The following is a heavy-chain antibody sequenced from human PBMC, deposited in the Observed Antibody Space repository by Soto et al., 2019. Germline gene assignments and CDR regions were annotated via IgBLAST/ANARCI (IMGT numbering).Heavy chain of an antibody. CDR3: ARDKEHCSGGSCYSPEYFDY. CDR1: GYTFTSYG. Sequence: QVQLVQSGAEVKKPGASVKVSCKASGYTFTSYGISWVRQAPGQVLEWMGWISAYNGNTNYAQKLQGRVTMTTDTSTSTAYMELRSLRSDDTAVYYCARDKEHCSGGSCYSPEYFDYWGQGTLVTVSS. D-gene: IGHD2-15*01. J-gene: IGHJ4*02. V-gene: IGHV1-18*01. CDR2: ISAYNGNT.